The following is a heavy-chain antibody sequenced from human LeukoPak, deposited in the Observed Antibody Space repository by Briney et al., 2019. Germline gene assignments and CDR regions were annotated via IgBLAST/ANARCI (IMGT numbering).Heavy chain of an antibody. Sequence: GGSLRLSCAASGFTFSSYAMSWVRQAPGKALEGVSAISASGGTTYYADSVKGRFTISRDNSKNTLYLQMSGQRAEDTAVYYCAKEPREYCSSTSCPNWIDPWGQGTLVTVSS. CDR3: AKEPREYCSSTSCPNWIDP. V-gene: IGHV3-23*01. CDR1: GFTFSSYA. D-gene: IGHD2-2*01. J-gene: IGHJ5*02. CDR2: ISASGGTT.